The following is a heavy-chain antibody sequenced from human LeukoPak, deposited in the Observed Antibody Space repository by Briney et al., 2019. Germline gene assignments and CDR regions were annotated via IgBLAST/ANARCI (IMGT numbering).Heavy chain of an antibody. V-gene: IGHV4-31*03. CDR1: GGSISSGGYY. D-gene: IGHD1-26*01. Sequence: PSETLSLTCTVSGGSISSGGYYWSWIRQHPGKGLEWIGYIYYSGSTYYNPSLKSRVTISVDTSKNQFSLKLSSVTAADTAVYYCARDRASYSGSYYQLGYWGQGTLVTVSS. J-gene: IGHJ4*02. CDR3: ARDRASYSGSYYQLGY. CDR2: IYYSGST.